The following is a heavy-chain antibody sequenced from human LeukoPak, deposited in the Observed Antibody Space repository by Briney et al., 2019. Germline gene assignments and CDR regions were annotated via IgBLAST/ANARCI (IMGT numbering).Heavy chain of an antibody. V-gene: IGHV1-24*01. CDR1: GYTLTELS. CDR3: ATVHRGDYYYGMDV. CDR2: FDPEDGET. D-gene: IGHD1-14*01. J-gene: IGHJ6*02. Sequence: VSVKVSCKVSGYTLTELSMHWVRQAPGKGLEWMGGFDPEDGETIYAQKFQGRVTMTEDTSTDTAYMELSSLRSEDTAVYYCATVHRGDYYYGMDVWGQGTTVTVSS.